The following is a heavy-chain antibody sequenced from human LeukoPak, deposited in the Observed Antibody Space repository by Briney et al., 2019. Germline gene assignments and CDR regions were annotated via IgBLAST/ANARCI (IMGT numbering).Heavy chain of an antibody. J-gene: IGHJ6*03. Sequence: SETLSLTCTVSGGSISSSSYYWGWIRQPPGKGLEWIGSIYHSGSTYYNPSLKSRVTISVETSKNQFSLKLSSVTAADTAVYYYARLWGDLGGFGELLSSLDYYYYMDVWGKGTTVTVSS. CDR2: IYHSGST. CDR3: ARLWGDLGGFGELLSSLDYYYYMDV. CDR1: GGSISSSSYY. D-gene: IGHD3-10*01. V-gene: IGHV4-39*01.